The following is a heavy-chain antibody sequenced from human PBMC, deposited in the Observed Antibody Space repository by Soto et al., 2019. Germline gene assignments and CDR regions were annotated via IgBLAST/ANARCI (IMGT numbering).Heavy chain of an antibody. CDR3: ARDPTTLRFIPAFDY. J-gene: IGHJ4*02. CDR2: IKQDGSEK. Sequence: EVQLVESGGGLVQPGGSLRLSCAASGFTFSSYWMSWVRQAPGKGLEWVANIKQDGSEKYYVDSVKGRFTISRDNAKNSLYLEMNSLRAEDTAVYYCARDPTTLRFIPAFDYWGQGTLVTVSS. V-gene: IGHV3-7*01. D-gene: IGHD3-3*01. CDR1: GFTFSSYW.